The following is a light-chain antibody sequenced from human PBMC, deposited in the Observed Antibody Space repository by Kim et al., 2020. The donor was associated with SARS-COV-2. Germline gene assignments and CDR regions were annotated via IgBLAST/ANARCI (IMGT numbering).Light chain of an antibody. J-gene: IGKJ1*01. Sequence: DIQMTQSPSSLSASVGDRVTITCRASQGISKDLAWYQQKPGNAPKLLIFVASALQSGVPTRFSGSGSGTDFTLTISSLQPEDVATYYCQKYNGAPWTFGQGTKLEI. V-gene: IGKV1-27*01. CDR2: VAS. CDR3: QKYNGAPWT. CDR1: QGISKD.